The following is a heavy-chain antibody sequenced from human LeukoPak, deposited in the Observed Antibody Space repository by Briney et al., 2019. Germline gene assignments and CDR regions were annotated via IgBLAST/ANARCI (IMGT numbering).Heavy chain of an antibody. CDR1: GFTFSSYG. CDR3: AKDPQTYYDYVWGTLVY. CDR2: IWYDGSNK. V-gene: IGHV3-33*06. D-gene: IGHD3-16*01. J-gene: IGHJ4*02. Sequence: GGSLRLSCAASGFTFSSYGMHWVRQAPGKGLEWVAVIWYDGSNKYYADSVEGRFTISRDNSKNTLYLQMNSLRAEDTAVYYCAKDPQTYYDYVWGTLVYWGQGTLVTVSS.